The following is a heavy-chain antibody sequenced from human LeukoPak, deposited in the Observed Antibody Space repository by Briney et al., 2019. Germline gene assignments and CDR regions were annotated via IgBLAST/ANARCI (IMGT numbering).Heavy chain of an antibody. CDR2: INHSGST. CDR1: GGSFSGYY. V-gene: IGHV4-34*01. D-gene: IGHD3-10*01. J-gene: IGHJ4*02. Sequence: PSETLSLTCAVYGGSFSGYYWSWIRQPPGKGLEWIGEINHSGSTNYNPSLKSRVTISVDTSKNRFSLKLSSVTAADTAVYYCARQHYYGSGSSDYWGQGTLVTVSS. CDR3: ARQHYYGSGSSDY.